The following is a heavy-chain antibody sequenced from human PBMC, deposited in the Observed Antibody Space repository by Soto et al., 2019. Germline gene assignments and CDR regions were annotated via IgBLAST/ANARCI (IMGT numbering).Heavy chain of an antibody. CDR3: ARVHYDFWSGSHAFDI. Sequence: QVQLVQSGAEVKKPGASVKVSCKASGYTFTGYYMHWVRQAPGQGLEWMGWINPNSGGTNYAQKFQGRVTMTRDTSISTAYMELSRLRSDDTAVYYGARVHYDFWSGSHAFDIWGQGTMVTVSS. J-gene: IGHJ3*02. CDR1: GYTFTGYY. V-gene: IGHV1-2*02. CDR2: INPNSGGT. D-gene: IGHD3-3*01.